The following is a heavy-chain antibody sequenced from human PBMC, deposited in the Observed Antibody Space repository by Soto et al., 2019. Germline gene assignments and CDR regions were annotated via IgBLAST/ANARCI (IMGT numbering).Heavy chain of an antibody. D-gene: IGHD2-8*01. CDR1: GGSFSGYY. J-gene: IGHJ5*02. Sequence: SETLSLTCAVYGGSFSGYYWSWIRQPPGNGPDSIAEINHSGRANYSPSPKSRGTISGDTSKNQFSLKLSSVTAADTAVYYCARGTLFCTNGVGYRRYNWFDPGGQGTVVAAS. V-gene: IGHV4-34*01. CDR3: ARGTLFCTNGVGYRRYNWFDP. CDR2: INHSGRA.